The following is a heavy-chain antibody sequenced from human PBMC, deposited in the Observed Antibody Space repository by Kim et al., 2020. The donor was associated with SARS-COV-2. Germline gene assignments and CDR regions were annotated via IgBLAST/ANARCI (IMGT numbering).Heavy chain of an antibody. Sequence: GGSLRLSCAAFGFTVSSNYMSWVRQAPGKGLEWVSVIYSGDSTYYADSVKGRFTISRDNSKNMLYLQMHSLRAEDTAVYYCARDRRVITGGAENDYWGQGALVTVSS. CDR1: GFTVSSNY. D-gene: IGHD2-21*01. CDR3: ARDRRVITGGAENDY. J-gene: IGHJ4*02. V-gene: IGHV3-66*01. CDR2: IYSGDST.